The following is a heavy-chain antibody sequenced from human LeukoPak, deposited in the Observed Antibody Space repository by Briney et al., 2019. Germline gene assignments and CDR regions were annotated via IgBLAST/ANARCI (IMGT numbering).Heavy chain of an antibody. Sequence: PSETLSLTCTVSGGSITTIPYNWGWIRQPPGKGLESIGTISYVGTTYYEPSLKSRVTMSIDTSKNQFSLNLNSATAADTAVYCCARHPTGYPNWLDSWGQGTLVIVSS. V-gene: IGHV4-39*01. CDR2: ISYVGTT. CDR3: ARHPTGYPNWLDS. CDR1: GGSITTIPYN. D-gene: IGHD3-9*01. J-gene: IGHJ5*01.